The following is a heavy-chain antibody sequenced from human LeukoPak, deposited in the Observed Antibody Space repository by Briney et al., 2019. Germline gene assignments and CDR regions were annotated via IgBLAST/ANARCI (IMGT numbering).Heavy chain of an antibody. V-gene: IGHV1-2*04. CDR3: ARGSYDFWFADV. Sequence: ASVKVSCKASGYTFTGYYMHWVRPAPGQGLEWMGWINPNSGGTNYAQKFQGWVTMTRDTSISTAYMELSRLRSDDTAVYYCARGSYDFWFADVWGKGTTVTVSS. D-gene: IGHD3-3*01. J-gene: IGHJ6*04. CDR1: GYTFTGYY. CDR2: INPNSGGT.